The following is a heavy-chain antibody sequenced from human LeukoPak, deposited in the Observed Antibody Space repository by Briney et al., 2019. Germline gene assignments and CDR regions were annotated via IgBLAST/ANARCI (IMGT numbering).Heavy chain of an antibody. Sequence: GGSLRLSCAASGFTFSDYYMSWIRQAPGKGLEWVSYISSSGSTIYYADPVKGRFTISRDNAKNSLYLQMNSLRAEDTAVYYCARDRGLSSSSWYNWFDPWGQGTLVTVSS. CDR1: GFTFSDYY. D-gene: IGHD6-13*01. CDR2: ISSSGSTI. J-gene: IGHJ5*02. V-gene: IGHV3-11*01. CDR3: ARDRGLSSSSWYNWFDP.